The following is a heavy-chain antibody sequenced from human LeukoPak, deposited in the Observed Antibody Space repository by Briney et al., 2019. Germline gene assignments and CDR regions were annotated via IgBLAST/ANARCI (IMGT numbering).Heavy chain of an antibody. J-gene: IGHJ5*02. CDR3: ARAGGYGSGSSA. Sequence: SETLSLTCTVSGGSISSYYWSWIRQPPGKGLEWIGYIYYNGITNYNPSLTSRVTISVDTSKNQFSLKLSSVTAADTAVYYCARAGGYGSGSSAWGQGTLVTVSS. CDR1: GGSISSYY. V-gene: IGHV4-59*01. D-gene: IGHD3-10*01. CDR2: IYYNGIT.